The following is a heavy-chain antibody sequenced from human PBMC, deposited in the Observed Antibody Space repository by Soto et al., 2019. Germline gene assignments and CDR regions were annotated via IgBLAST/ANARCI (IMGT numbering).Heavy chain of an antibody. J-gene: IGHJ5*02. CDR1: GGSIRSSGYY. CDR2: IYYNGGP. D-gene: IGHD2-15*01. V-gene: IGHV4-39*01. CDR3: ARSGYYPPWGLDWFDP. Sequence: QLQLQESGPGLVKPSETLSLTCTVSGGSIRSSGYYWGWIRQPPGKGLEWIGSIYYNGGPDYDPSIKSRVTISVDTSKNQFSLNLGSVTAADTAVYYCARSGYYPPWGLDWFDPWGQGTLVTVSS.